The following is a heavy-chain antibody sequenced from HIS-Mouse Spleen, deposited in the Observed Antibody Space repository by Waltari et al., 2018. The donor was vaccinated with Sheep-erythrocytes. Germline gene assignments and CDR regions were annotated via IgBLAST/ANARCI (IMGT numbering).Heavy chain of an antibody. J-gene: IGHJ4*02. CDR3: AKDRRGFWDY. D-gene: IGHD3-10*01. Sequence: QVQLVESGGGVVQPGRSLRLSCAASGFTFSSYGMHWVRQAPGKGLEWVAVISYDGSNKYYADSVKGRFTISRDNSKNTLYLQMNSLRAEDTAVHYCAKDRRGFWDYWGQGTLVTVSS. CDR1: GFTFSSYG. V-gene: IGHV3-30*18. CDR2: ISYDGSNK.